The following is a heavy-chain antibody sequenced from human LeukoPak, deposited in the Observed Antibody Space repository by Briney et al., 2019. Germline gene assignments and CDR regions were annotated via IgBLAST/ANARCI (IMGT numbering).Heavy chain of an antibody. CDR3: AREGSGEYFDY. V-gene: IGHV3-30*03. J-gene: IGHJ4*02. CDR2: ISYDGSTK. CDR1: GLTFNNYG. D-gene: IGHD3-10*01. Sequence: GRSPRLSCAASGLTFNNYGMHWVRQAPGKGLEWVAVISYDGSTKYYADSVKGRFTISRDNSKSTLYLQMNSLRAEDTAVYYCAREGSGEYFDYWGQGTLVTVSS.